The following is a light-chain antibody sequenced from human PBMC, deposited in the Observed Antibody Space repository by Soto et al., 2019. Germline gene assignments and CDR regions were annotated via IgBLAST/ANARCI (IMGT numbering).Light chain of an antibody. CDR2: DAS. CDR3: QHRSNWPPYT. CDR1: QSVSSH. J-gene: IGKJ2*01. Sequence: EIVLTQSPATLSLSPGERATLSCRASQSVSSHLAWYQQKPGQAPRLLIYDASNRATGIPARFSGSGSGTDFTLTISSLEPEDFAVYYCQHRSNWPPYTFGQGTKLEIK. V-gene: IGKV3-11*01.